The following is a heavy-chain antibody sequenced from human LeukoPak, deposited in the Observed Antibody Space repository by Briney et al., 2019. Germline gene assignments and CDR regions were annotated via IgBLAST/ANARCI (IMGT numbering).Heavy chain of an antibody. J-gene: IGHJ4*02. CDR1: GFTFDDYG. CDR3: AKVKGLQLERRRYFDY. Sequence: GGSLRLSCAASGFTFDDYGMSWVRQAPGKGLEWVSGINWNGGSTGYADSVKGRFTISRDNAKNSLYLQMNSLRAEDTAVYYCAKVKGLQLERRRYFDYWGQGTLVTVSS. V-gene: IGHV3-20*04. D-gene: IGHD1-1*01. CDR2: INWNGGST.